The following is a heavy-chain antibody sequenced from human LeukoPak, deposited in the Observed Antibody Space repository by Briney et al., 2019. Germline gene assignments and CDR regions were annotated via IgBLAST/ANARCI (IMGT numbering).Heavy chain of an antibody. J-gene: IGHJ4*02. V-gene: IGHV3-9*01. CDR1: GFTFDDYA. CDR3: AKDLRVGLSYGFDY. CDR2: ISWNSGSI. D-gene: IGHD4-17*01. Sequence: GGSLRLSCAASGFTFDDYAMHWVRQAPGKGLEWLSGISWNSGSIGYADSVKGRFTISRDNAKNSLYLQMNSLRAEDTALYYCAKDLRVGLSYGFDYWGQGTLVTVSS.